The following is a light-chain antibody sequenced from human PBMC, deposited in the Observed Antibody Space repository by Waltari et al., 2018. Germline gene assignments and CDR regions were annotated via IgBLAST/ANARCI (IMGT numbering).Light chain of an antibody. V-gene: IGKV4-1*01. CDR1: QSILYSSNNKNY. J-gene: IGKJ1*01. Sequence: DIVMTQSPDSLAVSLGERATINCKSSQSILYSSNNKNYLAWYQLKPGQPPPLLISWASSRESGVPDRFSGSGSGTDFTLTISSLQAEDVAVYFCQQYYSTPRTFGQGTKVEI. CDR2: WAS. CDR3: QQYYSTPRT.